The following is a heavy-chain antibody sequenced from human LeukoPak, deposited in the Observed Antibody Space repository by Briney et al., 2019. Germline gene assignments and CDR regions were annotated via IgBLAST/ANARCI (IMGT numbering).Heavy chain of an antibody. D-gene: IGHD3-16*02. CDR3: VDRNFQH. CDR1: GGSISSYY. J-gene: IGHJ1*01. Sequence: SETLSLTCTVSGGSISSYYWSWIRQPPGKGLEWIGYIYYSGSTNHNPSLKSRVTISVDTSKNQFSLKLSSVTAADTAVYYCVDRNFQHWGQGALVTVSS. CDR2: IYYSGST. V-gene: IGHV4-59*01.